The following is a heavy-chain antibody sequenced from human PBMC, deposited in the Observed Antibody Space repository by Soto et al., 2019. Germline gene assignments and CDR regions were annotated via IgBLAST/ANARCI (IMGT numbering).Heavy chain of an antibody. D-gene: IGHD1-1*01. J-gene: IGHJ4*02. Sequence: SETLSLTCSVSGGSISSPTYYWGWIRQPPGKGLEWIGSIYYSGSTYYSPSLKSRVTISVDTSKNQFSLKVSSVTAADTAVYYCARLPDITTSRRDYWGQGTLVTVSS. CDR1: GGSISSPTYY. V-gene: IGHV4-39*01. CDR3: ARLPDITTSRRDY. CDR2: IYYSGST.